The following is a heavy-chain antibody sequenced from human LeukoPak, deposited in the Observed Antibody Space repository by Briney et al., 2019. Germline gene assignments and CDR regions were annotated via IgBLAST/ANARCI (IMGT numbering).Heavy chain of an antibody. Sequence: GGXLRLSCAASGFTFSSYGMHWVRQAPGKGLEWVAFIRYDGSNKYYADSVKGGFTISRDNYKNTLYLQMNRLRAEDTAVYYCAKDQNDPPNYDFWSGYYLGYFQHWGQGTLVTVSS. CDR2: IRYDGSNK. V-gene: IGHV3-30*02. J-gene: IGHJ1*01. D-gene: IGHD3-3*01. CDR1: GFTFSSYG. CDR3: AKDQNDPPNYDFWSGYYLGYFQH.